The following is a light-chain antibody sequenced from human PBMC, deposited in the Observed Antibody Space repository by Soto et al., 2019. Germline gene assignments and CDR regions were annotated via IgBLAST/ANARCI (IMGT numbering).Light chain of an antibody. CDR2: GTS. Sequence: ELVLTQSPGTLSLSPGERATLSCRASQSIASSYFGWYQQKPGQAPRLLIYGTSSRATGIPDRFSGSGSGTDFTLTISRLEPEDVAVYYCQHYGTSPFTLGPGTKVEIK. V-gene: IGKV3-20*01. CDR3: QHYGTSPFT. CDR1: QSIASSY. J-gene: IGKJ3*01.